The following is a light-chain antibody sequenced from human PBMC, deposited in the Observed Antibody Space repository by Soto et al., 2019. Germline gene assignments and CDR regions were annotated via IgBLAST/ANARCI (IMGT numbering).Light chain of an antibody. J-gene: IGKJ1*01. V-gene: IGKV1-5*01. CDR3: QLYNSYLWT. CDR1: QSISSW. Sequence: DIQMTQSPSTLSASVGDRVTITCRASQSISSWLAWYQQKPGKARKLLIYDASSLESGVPSRFSGSGSGTEFTLTISSLQPDDFATYYCQLYNSYLWTFGQGTKV. CDR2: DAS.